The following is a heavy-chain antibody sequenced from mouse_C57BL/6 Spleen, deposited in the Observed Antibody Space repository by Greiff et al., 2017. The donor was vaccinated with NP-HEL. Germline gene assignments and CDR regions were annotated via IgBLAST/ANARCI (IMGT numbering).Heavy chain of an antibody. CDR1: GYTFTSYD. CDR2: IYPRDGST. Sequence: QVQLKESGPELVKPGASVKLSCKASGYTFTSYDINWVKQRHGQGLERIGWIYPRDGSTKYNEKFKGKATLTVDTSSSTAYMELHSLTSEDSAVYFCARDSYFDVWGTGTTVTVSS. J-gene: IGHJ1*03. V-gene: IGHV1-85*01. CDR3: ARDSYFDV.